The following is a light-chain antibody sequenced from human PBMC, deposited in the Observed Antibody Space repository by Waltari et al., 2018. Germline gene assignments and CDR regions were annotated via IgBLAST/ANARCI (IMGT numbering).Light chain of an antibody. CDR1: QTINNNF. Sequence: IVLTQSLDTLSLSPGPRATLSCRASQTINNNFLVWYQQKPGQAPRLIIHGASSRATGFPDRFSGSGSGTDFTLTINSLKPEDSAVYYCQQYDGSVLTFGGGTKVEI. J-gene: IGKJ4*01. CDR2: GAS. CDR3: QQYDGSVLT. V-gene: IGKV3-20*01.